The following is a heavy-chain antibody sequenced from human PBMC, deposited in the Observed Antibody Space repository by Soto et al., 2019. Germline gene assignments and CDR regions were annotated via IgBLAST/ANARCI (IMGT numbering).Heavy chain of an antibody. J-gene: IGHJ6*04. CDR2: ISAYNGNT. V-gene: IGHV1-18*01. D-gene: IGHD3-3*01. CDR3: ARGSITSFGVVLMDV. CDR1: GYTFTSYG. Sequence: GASVKVSGKASGYTFTSYGISWVRQAPGQGLERMGWISAYNGNTNYAQKLQGRVTMTTDTSTSTAYMELRSLRSDDTAVYYCARGSITSFGVVLMDVWGKGTTVTVSS.